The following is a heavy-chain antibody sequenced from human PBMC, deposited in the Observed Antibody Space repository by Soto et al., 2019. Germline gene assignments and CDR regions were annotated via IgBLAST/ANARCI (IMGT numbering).Heavy chain of an antibody. CDR2: IYHSGST. CDR3: AREGIAVAGNWCDP. CDR1: GGSISSSNW. D-gene: IGHD6-19*01. V-gene: IGHV4-4*02. Sequence: QVQLQESGPGLVKPSGTLSLTCAVSGGSISSSNWWSWVRQPPGKGLEWIGEIYHSGSTNYNPSLKSRVPXXVXKXXNQFSLKLSAVTAADTAVYYCAREGIAVAGNWCDPWGPGTLVTVSS. J-gene: IGHJ5*02.